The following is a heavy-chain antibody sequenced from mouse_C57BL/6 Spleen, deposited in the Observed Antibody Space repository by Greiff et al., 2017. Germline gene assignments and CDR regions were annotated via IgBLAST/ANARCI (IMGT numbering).Heavy chain of an antibody. J-gene: IGHJ3*01. Sequence: EVKLVESGGGLVKPGGSLKLSCAASGFTFSDYGMHWVRQAPEKGLEWVAYIGSGSSTIYYADTVKGRFTISRDNAKNTLFLQMTSLRSEDTAMYYCASETAQATFAYWGQGTLVTVSA. CDR3: ASETAQATFAY. V-gene: IGHV5-17*01. CDR2: IGSGSSTI. D-gene: IGHD3-2*02. CDR1: GFTFSDYG.